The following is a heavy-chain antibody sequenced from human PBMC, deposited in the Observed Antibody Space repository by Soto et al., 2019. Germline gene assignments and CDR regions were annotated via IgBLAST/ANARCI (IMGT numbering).Heavy chain of an antibody. CDR3: ARERPGYYDSSGYYYPLGY. CDR1: GFTFSSYA. J-gene: IGHJ4*02. CDR2: ISYDGSNK. Sequence: QVQLVESGGGVVQPGRSLRLSCAASGFTFSSYAMHWVRQAPGKGLEWVAVISYDGSNKYYADSVKGRFTISRDNSKNTLYLQMNSLRAEDTAVYYCARERPGYYDSSGYYYPLGYWGQGTLVTVSS. D-gene: IGHD3-22*01. V-gene: IGHV3-30-3*01.